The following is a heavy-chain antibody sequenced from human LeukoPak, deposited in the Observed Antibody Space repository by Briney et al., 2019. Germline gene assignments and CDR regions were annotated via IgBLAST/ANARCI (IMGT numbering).Heavy chain of an antibody. V-gene: IGHV4-4*02. Sequence: PSGTLSLTCAVSGGSISSSNWWSWVRQPPGKGLEWIGEIYHSGSTNYNPSLKSRVTISVDTSKNQFSLKLGSVTAADTAVYYCARWDSSPYYFDYWGQGTLVTVSS. CDR3: ARWDSSPYYFDY. D-gene: IGHD3-22*01. CDR2: IYHSGST. J-gene: IGHJ4*02. CDR1: GGSISSSNW.